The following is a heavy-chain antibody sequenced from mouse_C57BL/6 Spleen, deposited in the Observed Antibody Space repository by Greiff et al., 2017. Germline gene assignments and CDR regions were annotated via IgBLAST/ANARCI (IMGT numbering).Heavy chain of an antibody. V-gene: IGHV1-61*01. CDR1: GYTFTSYW. Sequence: QVQLQQPGAELVRPGSSVKLSCKASGYTFTSYWMDWVKQRPGQGLEWIGNIYPSDSETHYNQKFKDKATLTVDKSSSTAYMQLSSLTSEDSAVYYCARYGSSSWDDWGQGTTLTVSS. CDR3: ARYGSSSWDD. CDR2: IYPSDSET. J-gene: IGHJ2*01. D-gene: IGHD1-1*01.